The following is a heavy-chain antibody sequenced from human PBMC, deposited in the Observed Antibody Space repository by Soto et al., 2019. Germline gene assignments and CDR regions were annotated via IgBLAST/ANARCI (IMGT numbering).Heavy chain of an antibody. V-gene: IGHV5-51*01. CDR2: IYPGDSDT. J-gene: IGHJ4*02. CDR3: ARASGEGFDY. Sequence: ESLKISCKGSGDTITSYWIGWVRQMAGKGLEWMGNIYPGDSDTRYSPSFQGQVTISADKSISTAYLQWSSLKASDTAMYYCARASGEGFDYWGQGTLVTVSS. D-gene: IGHD2-15*01. CDR1: GDTITSYW.